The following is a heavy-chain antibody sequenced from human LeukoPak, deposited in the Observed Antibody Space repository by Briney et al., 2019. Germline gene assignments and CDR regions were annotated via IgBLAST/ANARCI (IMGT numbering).Heavy chain of an antibody. V-gene: IGHV3-21*01. CDR1: VFTFSSYS. D-gene: IGHD6-19*01. J-gene: IGHJ6*02. CDR3: ARGGGSGSVRTYYYYGMDV. Sequence: GGSLRLSCAASVFTFSSYSMNWVRQAPGKGLEWVSSISSSSSYIYYADSVKGRFTISRDNAKNSLYLQMNSLRAEDTAVYYCARGGGSGSVRTYYYYGMDVWGQGTTVTVSS. CDR2: ISSSSSYI.